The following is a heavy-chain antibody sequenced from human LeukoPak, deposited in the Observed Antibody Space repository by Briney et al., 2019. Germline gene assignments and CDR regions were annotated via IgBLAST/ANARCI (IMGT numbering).Heavy chain of an antibody. CDR3: ARESVQLWFFDVAQFVGDAFDI. Sequence: GGSLRLSCAASGFTFSSYAMSWVRQAPGKGLEWVAVISYDGSNKYYADSVKGRFTISRDNSKNTLYLQMNSLRAEDTAVYYCARESVQLWFFDVAQFVGDAFDIWGQGTMVTVSS. V-gene: IGHV3-30-3*01. CDR2: ISYDGSNK. J-gene: IGHJ3*02. CDR1: GFTFSSYA. D-gene: IGHD5-18*01.